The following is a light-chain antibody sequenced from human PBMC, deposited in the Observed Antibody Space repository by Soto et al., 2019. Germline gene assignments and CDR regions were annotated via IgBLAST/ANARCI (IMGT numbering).Light chain of an antibody. Sequence: QSALTQPASVSGSPGQSITISCTATSSDVDTHNYVSWYQQYPGKAPKLMIYEVSKRPSGVPDRFSGSKSGNTASLTISGLQAEDEADYYCCSYAGGYTHAVFGGGTKLTVL. CDR3: CSYAGGYTHAV. CDR2: EVS. J-gene: IGLJ2*01. V-gene: IGLV2-11*01. CDR1: SSDVDTHNY.